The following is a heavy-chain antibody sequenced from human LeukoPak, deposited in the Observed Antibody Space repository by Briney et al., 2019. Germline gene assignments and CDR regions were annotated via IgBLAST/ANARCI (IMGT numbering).Heavy chain of an antibody. CDR3: ARDHQEYCSGGSCTYFDY. V-gene: IGHV3-48*04. CDR2: ISSSSSTI. CDR1: GFTFSSYS. D-gene: IGHD2-15*01. Sequence: GGSLRLSCAASGFTFSSYSMNWVRQAPGKGLEWVSYISSSSSTIYHADSVKGRFTISRDNAKNSLYLQMNSLRAEDTAVYYCARDHQEYCSGGSCTYFDYWGQGTLVTVSS. J-gene: IGHJ4*02.